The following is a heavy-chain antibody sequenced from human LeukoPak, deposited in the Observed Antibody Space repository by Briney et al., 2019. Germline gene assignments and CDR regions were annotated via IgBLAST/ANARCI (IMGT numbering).Heavy chain of an antibody. CDR1: GYTFTGYG. CDR2: ISAYNGNT. CDR3: ARDGLGYCSSTSCPHDY. J-gene: IGHJ4*02. V-gene: IGHV1-18*01. Sequence: ASVKVSCKASGYTFTGYGISWVRQAPGQGLEWMGWISAYNGNTNYAQKLQGRVTMTTDTSTSTAYMELRSLRSDDTAVYYCARDGLGYCSSTSCPHDYWGQGTLVTVSS. D-gene: IGHD2-2*01.